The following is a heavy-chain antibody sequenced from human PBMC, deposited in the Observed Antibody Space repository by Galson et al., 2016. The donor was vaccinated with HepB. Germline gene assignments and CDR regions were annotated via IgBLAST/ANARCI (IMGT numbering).Heavy chain of an antibody. V-gene: IGHV3-43*01. CDR3: VKLGGYDPYYFYYVMDV. CDR1: GFTFDDYT. CDR2: ISWDGGST. Sequence: SLRLSCAASGFTFDDYTMHWVRQAPGKGLEWVSLISWDGGSTYYADSVKGQFTISSDNSKNSLYLQMNSLRTEDTALYYCVKLGGYDPYYFYYVMDVWGQGTTVTVSS. J-gene: IGHJ6*02. D-gene: IGHD5-12*01.